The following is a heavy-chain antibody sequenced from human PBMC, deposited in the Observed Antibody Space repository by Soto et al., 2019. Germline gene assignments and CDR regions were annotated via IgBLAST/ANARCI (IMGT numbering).Heavy chain of an antibody. D-gene: IGHD3-10*01. CDR1: GGTFSSYT. J-gene: IGHJ1*01. CDR3: ARGLWFGEWAYLQH. CDR2: IIPILGIA. V-gene: IGHV1-69*02. Sequence: QVQLVQSGAEVKKPGSSVKVSCKASGGTFSSYTISWVRQAPGQGLEWMGRIIPILGIANYAQKFQGRVTITADKSTSTAYMELSSVRSEDTAVYYCARGLWFGEWAYLQHWGQGTLVTVSS.